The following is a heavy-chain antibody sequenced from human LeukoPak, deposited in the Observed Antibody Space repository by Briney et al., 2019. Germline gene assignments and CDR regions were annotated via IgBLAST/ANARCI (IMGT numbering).Heavy chain of an antibody. CDR1: GFAFNTYA. Sequence: GGSLRLSCAASGFAFNTYAMHWVRQAPGKGLEWVSAITGSGDTTYYADSVKGRFTIPRDNSKNTLYVEMNTLRAEDTAIYYCAKWGDYDILTGYYVSDFWGQGTLVTVSS. CDR3: AKWGDYDILTGYYVSDF. D-gene: IGHD3-9*01. CDR2: ITGSGDTT. J-gene: IGHJ4*02. V-gene: IGHV3-23*01.